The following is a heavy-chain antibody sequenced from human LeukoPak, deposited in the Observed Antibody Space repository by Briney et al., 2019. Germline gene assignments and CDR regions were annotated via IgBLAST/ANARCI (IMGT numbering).Heavy chain of an antibody. CDR2: IKQDGSKK. CDR3: ARDLTQFWERWLKWTYCGGDCYSSGDAFDI. Sequence: GGSLRLSCTTSGFTFGDYAMTWVRQAPGKGLEWVANIKQDGSKKYYVDSVKGRFTISRDNAKNSLYLQMNSLRAEDTAVYYCARDLTQFWERWLKWTYCGGDCYSSGDAFDIWGQGTMVTVSS. J-gene: IGHJ3*02. CDR1: GFTFGDYA. V-gene: IGHV3-7*01. D-gene: IGHD2-21*02.